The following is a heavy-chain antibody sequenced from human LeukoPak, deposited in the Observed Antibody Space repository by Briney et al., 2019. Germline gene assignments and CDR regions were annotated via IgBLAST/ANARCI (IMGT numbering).Heavy chain of an antibody. V-gene: IGHV4-4*07. CDR3: AREGYDFWSGYYRKDWFDP. CDR2: IYTSGST. CDR1: GGSISSYY. Sequence: SETLSHTCTVSGGSISSYYWSWIRQPARKGLERIGRIYTSGSTNYNPSLKSRVTMSVDTSKNQSSLKLSSVDAADTAVYYCAREGYDFWSGYYRKDWFDPWGQGTLVTVSS. D-gene: IGHD3-3*01. J-gene: IGHJ5*02.